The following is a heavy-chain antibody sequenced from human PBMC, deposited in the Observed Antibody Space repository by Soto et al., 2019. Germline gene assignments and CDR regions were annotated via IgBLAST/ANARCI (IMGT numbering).Heavy chain of an antibody. V-gene: IGHV1-69*01. J-gene: IGHJ6*02. CDR3: ARSQGGSSSLDIYYYYYYGMDV. CDR1: GGTFSSYA. D-gene: IGHD2-15*01. Sequence: QVQLVQSGAEVKKPGSSVKVSCKAPGGTFSSYAISWVRQAPGQGLEWMGGIIPIFGTAKYAQKFQGRVTITADESTTTGYTELSSLRSDDTAVYYCARSQGGSSSLDIYYYYYYGMDVWGQGTTVTVSS. CDR2: IIPIFGTA.